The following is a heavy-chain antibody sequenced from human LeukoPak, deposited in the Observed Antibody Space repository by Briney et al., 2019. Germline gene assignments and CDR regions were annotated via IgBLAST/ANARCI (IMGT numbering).Heavy chain of an antibody. CDR3: AKGYSGYDFSFDY. CDR2: ISGSGGGT. Sequence: GGSLRLSCAASGFXFSSYAMSWVRQAPGKGLEWVSAISGSGGGTYYADSVKGRFTISRDNSKNTLYLQMNSLRAEDTAVYYCAKGYSGYDFSFDYWGQGTLVTVSS. CDR1: GFXFSSYA. J-gene: IGHJ4*02. D-gene: IGHD5-12*01. V-gene: IGHV3-23*01.